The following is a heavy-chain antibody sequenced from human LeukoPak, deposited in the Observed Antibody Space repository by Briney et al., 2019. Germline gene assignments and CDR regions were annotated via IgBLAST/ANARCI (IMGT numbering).Heavy chain of an antibody. Sequence: SGTLSLTCAVSGASLTSDWWSWFRQPPEKGLEWIAEMHHSGYINYNPSLKSRVTLSLDKSKNQLSLKLASVAAADTAIYYCVKNGHFCLENWGQGALVIVSP. V-gene: IGHV4-4*02. CDR3: VKNGHFCLEN. J-gene: IGHJ4*02. CDR2: MHHSGYI. CDR1: GASLTSDW. D-gene: IGHD3-3*02.